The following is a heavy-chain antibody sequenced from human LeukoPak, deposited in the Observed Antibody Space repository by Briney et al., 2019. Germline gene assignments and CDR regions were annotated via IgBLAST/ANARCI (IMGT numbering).Heavy chain of an antibody. CDR2: IGTAGGT. Sequence: GGSLRLSCAASGFTFSSYDMHWVRQATGKGLEWVSAIGTAGGTYYPGSVKGRFTISRENAKNSLYLQMNSLRAGDTAVYYCARERMDAFDIWGQGTMVTVSS. J-gene: IGHJ3*02. CDR3: ARERMDAFDI. CDR1: GFTFSSYD. V-gene: IGHV3-13*01.